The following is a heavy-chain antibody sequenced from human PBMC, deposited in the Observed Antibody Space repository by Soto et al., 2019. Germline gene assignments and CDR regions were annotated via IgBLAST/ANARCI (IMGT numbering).Heavy chain of an antibody. J-gene: IGHJ3*02. CDR2: IYPGDSDT. V-gene: IGHV5-51*01. D-gene: IGHD4-17*01. Sequence: GESLKISCKGSGYSFTSYWIGWVRQMPGKGLEWMGIIYPGDSDTRYSPSFQGQVTISADKSISTAYLQWSSLKASDTAMYYCARHPPRTSGDDGGAFDIWGQGTMVTVSS. CDR1: GYSFTSYW. CDR3: ARHPPRTSGDDGGAFDI.